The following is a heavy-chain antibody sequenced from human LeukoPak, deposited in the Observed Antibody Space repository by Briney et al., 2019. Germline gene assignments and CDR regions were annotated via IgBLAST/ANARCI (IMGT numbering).Heavy chain of an antibody. Sequence: QAGGSLRLSCAASGFTFSSYAMHWVRQAPGKGLEWVAVISYDGSNKYYADSVKGRFTISRDNSKNTLYLQMNSLRAEDTAVYYCARDGLGGTTLYFDYWGQRTLVTVSS. J-gene: IGHJ4*02. CDR2: ISYDGSNK. V-gene: IGHV3-30*04. CDR3: ARDGLGGTTLYFDY. CDR1: GFTFSSYA. D-gene: IGHD3-16*01.